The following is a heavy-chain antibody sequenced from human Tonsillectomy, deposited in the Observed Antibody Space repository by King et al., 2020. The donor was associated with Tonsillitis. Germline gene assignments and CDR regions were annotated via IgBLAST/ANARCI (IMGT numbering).Heavy chain of an antibody. CDR3: ARFPKYYDILAGRLDAFDI. V-gene: IGHV5-10-1*03. J-gene: IGHJ3*02. CDR1: GYSFTSYW. CDR2: IDPSDSYT. Sequence: EEQLVQSGAEVKKPGESLRISCKGSGYSFTSYWISWVRQMPGKGLEWMGRIDPSDSYTNYSPSFQGHVTISADKSISTAYLQWSSLKASDTAMYYCARFPKYYDILAGRLDAFDIWGQGTMVTVSS. D-gene: IGHD3-9*01.